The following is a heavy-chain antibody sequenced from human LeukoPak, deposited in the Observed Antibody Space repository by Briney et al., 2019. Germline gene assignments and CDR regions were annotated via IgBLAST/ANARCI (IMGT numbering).Heavy chain of an antibody. CDR1: GYSISSGYY. D-gene: IGHD3-10*01. CDR3: ARRGREVRGVTIKRPYYFDY. Sequence: SETLSLTCAVSGYSISSGYYWGWIGQPPGKGLEWIGSIYHSGSTFYNPSLKRRVPISLATSKNQFSLKLRSVTAADPAVYYCARRGREVRGVTIKRPYYFDYWGQGPLVSVSS. CDR2: IYHSGST. V-gene: IGHV4-38-2*01. J-gene: IGHJ4*02.